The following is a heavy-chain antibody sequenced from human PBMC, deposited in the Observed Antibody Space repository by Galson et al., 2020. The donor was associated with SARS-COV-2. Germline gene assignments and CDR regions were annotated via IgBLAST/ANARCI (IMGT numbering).Heavy chain of an antibody. J-gene: IGHJ4*02. CDR2: IRYDGSNK. CDR1: GFTFSSYG. Sequence: GGSLRLSCAASGFTFSSYGMHWVRQAPGKGLEWVAFIRYDGSNKYYADSVKGRFTISRDNSKNTLYLQMNSLRAEDTAVYYCAKVGSEYDFWSGYYSYWGQGTLVTVS. D-gene: IGHD3-3*01. CDR3: AKVGSEYDFWSGYYSY. V-gene: IGHV3-30*02.